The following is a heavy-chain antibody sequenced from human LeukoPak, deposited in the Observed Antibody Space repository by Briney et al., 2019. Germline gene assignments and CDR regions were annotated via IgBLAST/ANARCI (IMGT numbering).Heavy chain of an antibody. CDR3: ARDSSSSSTWYFDL. CDR2: IYYSGST. Sequence: SQTLSLTCTVSGGSISSGDYYWSWIRQPPGKGLEWIVYIYYSGSTYYNPSLKSRVTISVDTSKNQFFLKLSSVTAADTAVYYCARDSSSSSTWYFDLWGRGTLVTVSS. V-gene: IGHV4-30-4*08. D-gene: IGHD6-6*01. CDR1: GGSISSGDYY. J-gene: IGHJ2*01.